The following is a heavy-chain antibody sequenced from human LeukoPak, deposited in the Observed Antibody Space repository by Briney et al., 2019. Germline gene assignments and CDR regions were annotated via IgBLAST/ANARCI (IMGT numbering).Heavy chain of an antibody. J-gene: IGHJ4*02. V-gene: IGHV3-66*01. Sequence: GGSLRLSCAASGFTVSSNYMSWVRQAPGKGLEWVSVIYSGGSTYYADSVKGRFTISRDNSKNTLYLQMNSLRAEDTAVYYCARDLFYGDYVVLGTKKEDYWGQGTLVTVSS. CDR3: ARDLFYGDYVVLGTKKEDY. D-gene: IGHD4-17*01. CDR1: GFTVSSNY. CDR2: IYSGGST.